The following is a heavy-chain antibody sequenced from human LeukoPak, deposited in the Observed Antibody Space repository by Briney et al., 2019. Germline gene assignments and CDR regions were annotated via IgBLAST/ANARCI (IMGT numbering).Heavy chain of an antibody. CDR3: ARSIAAEGPTHNWFGP. V-gene: IGHV4-39*01. CDR2: IYYSGAT. J-gene: IGHJ5*02. CDR1: GGSISSNHNC. D-gene: IGHD6-25*01. Sequence: KPSETLYLTCTVSGGSISSNHNCWGWIRQPPGKGLEWIGSIYYSGATYYNPSLTSRVAVSVNTSKNQFSLSLTSVTAADTSVYYCARSIAAEGPTHNWFGPWGQGTLVTVSS.